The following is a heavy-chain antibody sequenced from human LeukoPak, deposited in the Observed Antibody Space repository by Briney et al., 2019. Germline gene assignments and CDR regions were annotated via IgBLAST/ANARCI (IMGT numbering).Heavy chain of an antibody. Sequence: GGSLRLSCAASGFPVSSNYMSWVRQAPGKGLEWVSVIYGGGRTYYADSVKGRFTISRDNAKNTLYLRMNSLRAEDTAVYYCARDEYFYGSGSYPGSYWGQGTLVTVSS. CDR3: ARDEYFYGSGSYPGSY. J-gene: IGHJ4*02. CDR2: IYGGGRT. D-gene: IGHD3-10*01. CDR1: GFPVSSNY. V-gene: IGHV3-66*01.